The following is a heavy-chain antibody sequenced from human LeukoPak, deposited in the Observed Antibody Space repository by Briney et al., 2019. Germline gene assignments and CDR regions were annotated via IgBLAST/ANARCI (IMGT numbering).Heavy chain of an antibody. CDR1: GFTFSSYA. D-gene: IGHD3-22*01. CDR2: ISGSGGST. V-gene: IGHV3-23*01. Sequence: PGGSLRLSCAASGFTFSSYAMSWVRQAPGKGLEWVSAISGSGGSTYYADSVKGRFTISRDNSKNTLYLQMNSLRAEDTAVYYCAKTAYYDSSGYWVAPNYYYYYYGMDVWGQGTTVTVSS. CDR3: AKTAYYDSSGYWVAPNYYYYYYGMDV. J-gene: IGHJ6*02.